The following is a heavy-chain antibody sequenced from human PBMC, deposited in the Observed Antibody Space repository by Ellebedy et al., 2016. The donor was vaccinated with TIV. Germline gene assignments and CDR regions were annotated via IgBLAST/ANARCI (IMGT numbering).Heavy chain of an antibody. Sequence: GESLKISCAASGFTFTDFFMTWVRQAPGKGLEWLSYMSVTGQTIFYADAVKGRFTVARDSANNSVYLQMNSLRAEDTAVYYCGRARQPGYFAYYYYGMDVWGQGTTVTVSS. J-gene: IGHJ6*02. CDR3: GRARQPGYFAYYYYGMDV. D-gene: IGHD3-9*01. V-gene: IGHV3-11*01. CDR1: GFTFTDFF. CDR2: MSVTGQTI.